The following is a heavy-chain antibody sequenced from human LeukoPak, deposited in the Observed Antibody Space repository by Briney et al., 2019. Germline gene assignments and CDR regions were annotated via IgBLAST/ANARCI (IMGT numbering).Heavy chain of an antibody. D-gene: IGHD3-22*01. V-gene: IGHV1-18*01. J-gene: IGHJ4*02. CDR1: GYTFTSYG. Sequence: ASVKVSCKASGYTFTSYGISWVRQAPGQGLEWMGWISAYNGNTNYAQELQGRVTMTTDTSTSTAYMELRSLRSDDTAVYYCARGYPYYDSSGSHFDYWGQGTLVTVSS. CDR2: ISAYNGNT. CDR3: ARGYPYYDSSGSHFDY.